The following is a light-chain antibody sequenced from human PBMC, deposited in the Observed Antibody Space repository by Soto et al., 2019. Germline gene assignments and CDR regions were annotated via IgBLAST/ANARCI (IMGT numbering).Light chain of an antibody. CDR1: QDIGTY. Sequence: AIPMTPSPFSFSAFTGDRVSITCRATQDIGTYLAWYQQIPGKAPKLLIYDASTLQTGVPSRFSGSGSGTDFTLTISYLQSEDFGTYYCQQFYNYPRTFGQGTKVDIK. V-gene: IGKV1-8*01. J-gene: IGKJ1*01. CDR2: DAS. CDR3: QQFYNYPRT.